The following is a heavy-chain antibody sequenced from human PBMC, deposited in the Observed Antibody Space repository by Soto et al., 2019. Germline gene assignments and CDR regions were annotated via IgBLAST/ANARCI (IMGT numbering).Heavy chain of an antibody. V-gene: IGHV1-46*03. Sequence: ASVKVSCKASGYTFTSYYMHWVRQAPGQGLEWMGIINPSGGSTSYAQKFQGRVTMTRDTSTSTVYMELSSLRSENTAVYYCARGSVPAANHDAFDIWGQGTMVTVSS. CDR2: INPSGGST. CDR1: GYTFTSYY. J-gene: IGHJ3*02. CDR3: ARGSVPAANHDAFDI. D-gene: IGHD2-2*01.